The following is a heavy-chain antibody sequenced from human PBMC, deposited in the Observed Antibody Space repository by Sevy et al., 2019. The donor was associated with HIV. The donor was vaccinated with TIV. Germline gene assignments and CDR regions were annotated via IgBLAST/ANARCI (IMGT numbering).Heavy chain of an antibody. Sequence: SETLSLTCDVSCYSISSGYVWGWIRQPPGGGLEWIGSVYHSGRPYYNPSLKSRVTISRDTSKNQFSMSLTSVTAADTAVYYCARAPSTNYFDDWGQGTLVTVSS. CDR1: CYSISSGYV. J-gene: IGHJ4*02. V-gene: IGHV4-38-2*01. CDR3: ARAPSTNYFDD. CDR2: VYHSGRP.